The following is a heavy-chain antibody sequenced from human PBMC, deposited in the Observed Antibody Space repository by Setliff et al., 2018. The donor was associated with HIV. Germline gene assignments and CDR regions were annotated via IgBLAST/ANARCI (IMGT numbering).Heavy chain of an antibody. CDR2: IYTTGST. Sequence: KSSETLSLTCTVSGGSIGSGSHYWSWIRQPAGKGLEWIGHIYTTGSTNYNPSLKSRVTISADTSNNQFSLRLTSMTAADTAVYYCARAEGATYYNFSYYYGMDVWGQGTTVTVSS. CDR1: GGSIGSGSHY. CDR3: ARAEGATYYNFSYYYGMDV. V-gene: IGHV4-61*09. D-gene: IGHD3-3*01. J-gene: IGHJ6*02.